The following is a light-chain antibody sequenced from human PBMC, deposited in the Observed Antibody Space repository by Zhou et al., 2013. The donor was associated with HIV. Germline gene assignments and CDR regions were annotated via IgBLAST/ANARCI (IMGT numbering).Light chain of an antibody. CDR2: TAS. CDR3: QQSYTTPET. V-gene: IGKV1-39*01. J-gene: IGKJ4*01. Sequence: DIQMTQSPSSLSASVGDRVTISCRASQSIDSYVNWYQQRPGKAPKLLIYTASSLQSGVPSRFSGSGYGTDFTLTISSLQPEDFANYYCQQSYTTPETFGGGTKVEMK. CDR1: QSIDSY.